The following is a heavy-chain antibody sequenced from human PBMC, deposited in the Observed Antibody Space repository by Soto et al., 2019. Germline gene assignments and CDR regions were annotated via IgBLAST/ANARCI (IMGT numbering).Heavy chain of an antibody. CDR3: AREGGVSTSYGLDV. CDR2: IWYDGNTK. D-gene: IGHD2-8*01. Sequence: QVVLVESGGGVVQPGRSLRLSCDASGFTFSKYGMHWVRQAPGQGLEWVALIWYDGNTKYYADSVKGRFTISRDNSGNTVYLQMHSLRAGDTAVYFSAREGGVSTSYGLDVWGQGTTVIVSS. V-gene: IGHV3-33*01. J-gene: IGHJ6*02. CDR1: GFTFSKYG.